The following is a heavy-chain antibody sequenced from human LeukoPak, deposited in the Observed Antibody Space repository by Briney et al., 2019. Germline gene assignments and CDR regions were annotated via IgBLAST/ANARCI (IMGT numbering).Heavy chain of an antibody. CDR2: IIPIFGTA. J-gene: IGHJ4*02. D-gene: IGHD5-18*01. CDR1: GGTFSSYA. CDR3: ARAQGEWDTATYTFDY. Sequence: SVKVSCKASGGTFSSYAISWVRQAPGQGLEWMGGIIPIFGTANYAQKFQGRVTITADESTSTAYMELSSLRSEDTAVYYCARAQGEWDTATYTFDYWGQGTLVTVSS. V-gene: IGHV1-69*13.